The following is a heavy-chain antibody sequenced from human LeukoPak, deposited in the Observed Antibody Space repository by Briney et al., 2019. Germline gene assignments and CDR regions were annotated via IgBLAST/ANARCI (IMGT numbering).Heavy chain of an antibody. J-gene: IGHJ4*02. Sequence: GGSLRLSCAASGFTFSSYEMNWVRQAPGKGLEWVSYISSSGSTIYYADSVKGRFTISRYNAKNSLYLQMNSLRAEDTAVYYCAKDKLLWFGEPSYFDYWGQGTLVTVSS. CDR2: ISSSGSTI. D-gene: IGHD3-10*01. CDR1: GFTFSSYE. CDR3: AKDKLLWFGEPSYFDY. V-gene: IGHV3-48*03.